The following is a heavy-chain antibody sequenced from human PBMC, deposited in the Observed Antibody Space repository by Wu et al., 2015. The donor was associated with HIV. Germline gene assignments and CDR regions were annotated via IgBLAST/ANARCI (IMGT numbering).Heavy chain of an antibody. D-gene: IGHD3-10*01. CDR3: ARDHQLLWFGESSMDV. Sequence: RQAPGQGLEWMGIINPSGGSTSYAQKFQGRVTMTRDTSTSTVYMELSSLRSEDTAVYYCARDHQLLWFGESSMDVWGQGTTVTVSS. V-gene: IGHV1-46*01. J-gene: IGHJ6*02. CDR2: INPSGGST.